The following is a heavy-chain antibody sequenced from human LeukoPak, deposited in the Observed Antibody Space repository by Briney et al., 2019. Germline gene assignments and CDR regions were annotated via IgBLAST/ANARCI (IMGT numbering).Heavy chain of an antibody. CDR3: ATGDNRGSSSEGYYYYYMDV. CDR2: IIPIFGTA. V-gene: IGHV1-69*01. Sequence: SVKVSCKASGGTFSSYAISWARQAPGQGLEWMGGIIPIFGTANYAQKFQGRVTITADESTSTAYMELSSLRSEDTAVYYCATGDNRGSSSEGYYYYYMDVWGKGTTVTVSS. J-gene: IGHJ6*03. D-gene: IGHD1-26*01. CDR1: GGTFSSYA.